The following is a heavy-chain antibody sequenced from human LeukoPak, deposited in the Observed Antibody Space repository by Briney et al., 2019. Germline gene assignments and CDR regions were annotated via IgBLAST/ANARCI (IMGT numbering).Heavy chain of an antibody. V-gene: IGHV4-59*08. CDR1: GGSISSYY. CDR2: IFYSGST. CDR3: ARHRSLVGTGVASYYFDY. D-gene: IGHD6-19*01. Sequence: KPSETLSLTCTVSGGSISSYYWSWIRQPPGKGLEWIGYIFYSGSTNYNPPLKSRVTISVDTSKNQFSLKLSSVNAADTAVYYCARHRSLVGTGVASYYFDYWGQGTLVTVSS. J-gene: IGHJ4*02.